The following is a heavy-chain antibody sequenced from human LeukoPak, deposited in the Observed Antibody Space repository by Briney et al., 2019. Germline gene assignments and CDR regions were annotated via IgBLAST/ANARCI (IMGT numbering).Heavy chain of an antibody. CDR1: GYTFTSYY. CDR3: ARPRFPYYRLSGTYYMDV. Sequence: SVKVSCKASGYTFTSYYMHWVRQAPGQGLEWMGGIIPIFGTTDYARKFQGRVTITADKSTSTVYMELGSLRSEDTAVYYCARPRFPYYRLSGTYYMDVWGKGTTVIVSS. J-gene: IGHJ6*03. V-gene: IGHV1-69*06. D-gene: IGHD3-10*01. CDR2: IIPIFGTT.